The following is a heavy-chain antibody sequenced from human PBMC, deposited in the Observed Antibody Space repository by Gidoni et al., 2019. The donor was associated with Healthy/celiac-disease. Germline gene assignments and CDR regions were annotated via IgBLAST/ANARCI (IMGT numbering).Heavy chain of an antibody. CDR2: IYYSGST. CDR3: ASDLYSSGWSDY. D-gene: IGHD6-19*01. CDR1: GGSISSSSYY. J-gene: IGHJ4*02. V-gene: IGHV4-39*01. Sequence: QLQLQESGPGLVTPSETLSLPCTVSGGSISSSSYYWGWIRQPPGKGLEWIGSIYYSGSTYYNPSLKSRVTISVDTSKNQFSLKLSSVTAADTAVYYCASDLYSSGWSDYWGQGTLVTVSS.